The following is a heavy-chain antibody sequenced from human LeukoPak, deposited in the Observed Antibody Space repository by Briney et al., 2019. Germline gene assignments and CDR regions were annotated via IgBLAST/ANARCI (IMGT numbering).Heavy chain of an antibody. Sequence: ASVNVSCKASLYTFIRNGISWVRQAPGQGLEWMGWISPYNENRKYLQKLQGRVTLSTDTSTSTAYMELRSLTSDDTAVYYCAREESIRRYQLLHDYWGQGTLVTVSS. D-gene: IGHD3-3*02. CDR1: LYTFIRNG. J-gene: IGHJ4*02. CDR3: AREESIRRYQLLHDY. CDR2: ISPYNENR. V-gene: IGHV1-18*01.